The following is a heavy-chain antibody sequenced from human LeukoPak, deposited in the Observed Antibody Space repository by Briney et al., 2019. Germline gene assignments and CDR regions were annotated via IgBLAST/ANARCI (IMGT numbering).Heavy chain of an antibody. V-gene: IGHV1-2*02. CDR2: INPNSGGT. J-gene: IGHJ4*02. CDR1: GYTFTGYY. D-gene: IGHD3-10*01. Sequence: ASVKVSCKASGYTFTGYYMHWVRQAPGQGLEWMGWINPNSGGTNYAQKFQGRVTMTRDTSISTAYMELSRLRSDDTAVYYCARMDVGYYGSGSGPGHDYWGQGTLVTVSS. CDR3: ARMDVGYYGSGSGPGHDY.